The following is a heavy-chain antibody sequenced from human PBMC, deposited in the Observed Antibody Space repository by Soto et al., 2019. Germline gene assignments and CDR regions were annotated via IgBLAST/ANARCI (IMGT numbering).Heavy chain of an antibody. J-gene: IGHJ5*02. V-gene: IGHV4-59*08. CDR1: GVSISSYY. Sequence: SETLSLTCTVSGVSISSYYWSWIRQPPGKGLEWIGYIYYTGSTNYNPSLKSRVTISVDTSKNQFSLKLNSVTAADTAVYYCARHLGYDSSGYYRNWFDPWGQGTLVNVSS. CDR3: ARHLGYDSSGYYRNWFDP. CDR2: IYYTGST. D-gene: IGHD3-22*01.